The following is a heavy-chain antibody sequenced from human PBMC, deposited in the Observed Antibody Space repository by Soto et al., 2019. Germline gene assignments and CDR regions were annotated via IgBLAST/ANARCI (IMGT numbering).Heavy chain of an antibody. D-gene: IGHD1-26*01. CDR3: VRLIGNSWLDF. CDR2: TYYMSKWYN. J-gene: IGHJ5*01. CDR1: GDSVSSSSVT. Sequence: SQTLSLTCAISGDSVSSSSVTWNWIRQSPSRGLEWLGSTYYMSKWYNDYAESVKSRITINPDTSKNQFSLHLNSVTPEDTAVYYCVRLIGNSWLDFWGQGTLVTVSS. V-gene: IGHV6-1*01.